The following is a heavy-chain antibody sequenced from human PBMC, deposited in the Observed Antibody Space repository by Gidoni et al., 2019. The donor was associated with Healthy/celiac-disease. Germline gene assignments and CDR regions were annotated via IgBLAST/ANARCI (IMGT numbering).Heavy chain of an antibody. J-gene: IGHJ6*04. CDR1: GYSISSGYY. CDR2: FYHSGST. Sequence: QVQLQDSGPGLVKPSETLSLTCTVSGYSISSGYYWGWIRQPPGKGLEWIGSFYHSGSTYYNPSLKSRVTISVDTSKNQFSLKLISVTAADTAVYYCARGGGGAPLDVWGKGTTVTVSS. CDR3: ARGGGGAPLDV. D-gene: IGHD1-26*01. V-gene: IGHV4-38-2*02.